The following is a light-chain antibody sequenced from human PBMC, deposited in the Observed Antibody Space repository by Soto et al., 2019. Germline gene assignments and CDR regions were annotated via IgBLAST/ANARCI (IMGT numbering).Light chain of an antibody. V-gene: IGKV3-11*01. CDR3: QQRYRWPLT. J-gene: IGKJ4*01. Sequence: EIVLTQSPATLYLSPGERATLSCRASHSVSSDLLWYQQKPGQSPRLLISDASNRATGIPARFSGSGSGTDFTLTISSLAPEDFAVYYCQQRYRWPLTFGGGTRVEIK. CDR2: DAS. CDR1: HSVSSD.